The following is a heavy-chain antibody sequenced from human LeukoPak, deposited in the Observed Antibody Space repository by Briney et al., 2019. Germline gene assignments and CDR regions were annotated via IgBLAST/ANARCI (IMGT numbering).Heavy chain of an antibody. CDR3: ARDPGIVVVPAALGY. Sequence: PGGSLRLSCAASGFTFSSYSMNWVRQAPGKGLEWVSSISSSSSYIYYADSVKGRFTISRDNAKNSLYLQMNSLRAEDTAVYYCARDPGIVVVPAALGYWGQGTLVTVSS. CDR1: GFTFSSYS. CDR2: ISSSSSYI. J-gene: IGHJ4*02. D-gene: IGHD2-2*01. V-gene: IGHV3-21*01.